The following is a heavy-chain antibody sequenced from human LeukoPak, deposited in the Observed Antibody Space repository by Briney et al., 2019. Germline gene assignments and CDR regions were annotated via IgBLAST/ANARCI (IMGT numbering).Heavy chain of an antibody. D-gene: IGHD2-2*02. V-gene: IGHV4-30-4*08. CDR3: AKYKYQLLYDHYYYYMDV. CDR2: IYYSGST. CDR1: GGSISSGDYY. J-gene: IGHJ6*03. Sequence: SSQTLSLTCTVSGGSISSGDYYWSWIRQPPGKGLEWIGYIYYSGSTYYNPSLKSRVTISVDTSKNQFSLKLSSVTAADTAVYYCAKYKYQLLYDHYYYYMDVWGKGTTVAVSS.